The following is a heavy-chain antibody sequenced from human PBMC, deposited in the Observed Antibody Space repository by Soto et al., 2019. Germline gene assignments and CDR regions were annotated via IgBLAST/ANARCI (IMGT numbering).Heavy chain of an antibody. CDR2: IYYSGST. J-gene: IGHJ4*02. V-gene: IGHV4-30-4*01. CDR3: ARDDYGEGYGY. Sequence: TLSLTCTVSCGSISSGDYYWSWIRQPPGKGLEWIGYIYYSGSTYYNPSLKSRVTISVDTSKNQFSLKLSSVTAADTAVYYCARDDYGEGYGYWGQGTLVTVSS. D-gene: IGHD4-17*01. CDR1: CGSISSGDYY.